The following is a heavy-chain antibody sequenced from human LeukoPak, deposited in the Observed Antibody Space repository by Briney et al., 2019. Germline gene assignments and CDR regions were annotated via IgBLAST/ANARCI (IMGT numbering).Heavy chain of an antibody. CDR3: ASGSYYPYYFDY. D-gene: IGHD1-26*01. CDR1: GYTFTGYY. Sequence: GASVKVSCKASGYTFTGYYMHWVRQAPGQGLEWMGWINPNSGGTNYAQKFQGRVTMTRDMSTSTVYMELSSLRSEDTAVYYCASGSYYPYYFDYWGQGTLVTVSS. J-gene: IGHJ4*02. V-gene: IGHV1-2*02. CDR2: INPNSGGT.